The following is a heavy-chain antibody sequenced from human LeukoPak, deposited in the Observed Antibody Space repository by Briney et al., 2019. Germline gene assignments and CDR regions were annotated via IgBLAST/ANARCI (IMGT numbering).Heavy chain of an antibody. Sequence: CTVSGGSISTYYWGWIRQAPGEGLEWMGIINPSGGSTSYAQKFQGRVTVTRDMSTSTVYMELSSLRSEDTAVYYCARVAAEVVGVPGPIGFGWLRRDYYYMDVWGKGTTVTVSS. CDR2: INPSGGST. D-gene: IGHD2-2*02. V-gene: IGHV1-46*01. J-gene: IGHJ6*03. CDR1: GGSISTYY. CDR3: ARVAAEVVGVPGPIGFGWLRRDYYYMDV.